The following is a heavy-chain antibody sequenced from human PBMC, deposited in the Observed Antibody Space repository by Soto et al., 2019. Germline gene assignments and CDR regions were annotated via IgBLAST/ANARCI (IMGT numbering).Heavy chain of an antibody. J-gene: IGHJ4*02. V-gene: IGHV4-59*01. CDR2: IYYSGST. CDR1: GGSISSYY. CDR3: ARRIVGATSGGYFDY. Sequence: SETLSLTCTVSGGSISSYYWSWIRQPPGKGLEWIGYIYYSGSTNYNPSLKNRVTISVDTSKNQFSLKLSSVTAADTAVYYCARRIVGATSGGYFDYWGQGTLVTVSS. D-gene: IGHD1-26*01.